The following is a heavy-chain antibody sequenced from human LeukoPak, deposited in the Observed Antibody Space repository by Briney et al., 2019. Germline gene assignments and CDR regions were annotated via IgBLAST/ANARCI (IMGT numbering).Heavy chain of an antibody. V-gene: IGHV1-2*02. J-gene: IGHJ5*02. Sequence: GASVKVSCKASGYTFTDYHMHWVRQAPGQGLEWMGWINPYSGGTNYAQNFQGRVTMTRDTSISTAYMELYSLRSDDTAVYYCARELGGGTTREDWFDPWGQGTLVTVSS. CDR1: GYTFTDYH. D-gene: IGHD1-1*01. CDR2: INPYSGGT. CDR3: ARELGGGTTREDWFDP.